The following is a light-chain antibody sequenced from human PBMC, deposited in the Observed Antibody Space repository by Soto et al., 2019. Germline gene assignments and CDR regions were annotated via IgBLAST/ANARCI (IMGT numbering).Light chain of an antibody. J-gene: IGKJ4*01. CDR1: QFIGSN. CDR2: DAS. CDR3: QQYNNWPPLT. Sequence: MTPSPVTLSVSPGERATLSCRASQFIGSNLAWYQQKPAQPPRLLIYDASTRATGIPARFSGSGSGKESTLTISSLQSEDFAVYYCQQYNNWPPLTFGGGTKVDIK. V-gene: IGKV3-15*01.